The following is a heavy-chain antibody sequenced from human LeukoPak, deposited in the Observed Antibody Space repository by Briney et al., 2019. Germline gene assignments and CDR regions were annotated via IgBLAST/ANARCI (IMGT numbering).Heavy chain of an antibody. J-gene: IGHJ4*02. CDR3: ARGRYYFDY. CDR2: IYSGGST. CDR1: GFTVSSNY. V-gene: IGHV3-53*05. Sequence: GGSLILSCAASGFTVSSNYMSWARRAPGKGLEWVSVIYSGGSTYYADSVKGRFTISRDNSKNTLYLQMNSLRAEDTAVYYCARGRYYFDYWGQGTLVTVSS.